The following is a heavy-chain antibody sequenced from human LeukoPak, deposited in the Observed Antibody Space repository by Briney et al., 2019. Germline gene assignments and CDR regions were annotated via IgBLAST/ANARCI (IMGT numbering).Heavy chain of an antibody. CDR1: GFTFSSYG. V-gene: IGHV3-30*02. CDR3: AKLATVTTSHFDY. J-gene: IGHJ4*02. D-gene: IGHD4-11*01. CDR2: IRYDGSNK. Sequence: PGGSLRLSCAASGFTFSSYGMHWVRQAPGKGLEWVAFIRYDGSNKYYADSVKGRFTISRDNSKNTLYLQMNSLRAKDTAVYYCAKLATVTTSHFDYWGQGTLVIVSS.